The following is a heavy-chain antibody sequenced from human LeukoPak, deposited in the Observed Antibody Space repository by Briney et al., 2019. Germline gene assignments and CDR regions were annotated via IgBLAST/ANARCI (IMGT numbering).Heavy chain of an antibody. CDR3: ARAASYSSSWYPLDAFDI. Sequence: SETLTLTCTVSGGSISSYYWSWIRQPPGKGLEWIGYFYYSGSTNYNPSLKSRVTISVDTSKNQFSLKLSSVTAADTAVYYCARAASYSSSWYPLDAFDIWGQGTMVTVSS. D-gene: IGHD6-13*01. V-gene: IGHV4-59*01. J-gene: IGHJ3*02. CDR2: FYYSGST. CDR1: GGSISSYY.